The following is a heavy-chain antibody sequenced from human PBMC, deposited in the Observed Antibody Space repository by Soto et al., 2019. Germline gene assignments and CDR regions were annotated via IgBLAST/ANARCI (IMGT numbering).Heavy chain of an antibody. J-gene: IGHJ4*02. V-gene: IGHV1-69*12. Sequence: QVQLVQSGAGVKKPGSSVKVSCKASGGTFSSYAISWVRQAPGQGLEWLGGIIPIFGTANYAQKFQGRVTITADESTSAAYMELSSLRSKDTAVYYCARGLGSWRGYYTPFDYWGQGALVTVSS. CDR2: IIPIFGTA. D-gene: IGHD3-3*01. CDR3: ARGLGSWRGYYTPFDY. CDR1: GGTFSSYA.